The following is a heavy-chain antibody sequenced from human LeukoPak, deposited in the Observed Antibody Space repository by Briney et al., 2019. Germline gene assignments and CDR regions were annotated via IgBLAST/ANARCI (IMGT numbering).Heavy chain of an antibody. D-gene: IGHD2-2*01. CDR2: MNANSGNT. V-gene: IGHV1-8*01. CDR3: ARGRYCSSTSCLVPYYYYGMDV. CDR1: GYTFTSYD. Sequence: ASVKVSCKASGYTFTSYDINWVRQATGQGLEWMGWMNANSGNTGYAQKFQGRVTMTRNTSISTAYMELSSLRSGDTAVYYCARGRYCSSTSCLVPYYYYGMDVWGQGTTVTVSS. J-gene: IGHJ6*02.